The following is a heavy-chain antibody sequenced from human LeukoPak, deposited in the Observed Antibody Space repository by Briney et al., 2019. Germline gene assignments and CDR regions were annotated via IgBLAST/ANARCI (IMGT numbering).Heavy chain of an antibody. CDR1: GFSFNSYG. D-gene: IGHD5-18*01. Sequence: GGSLRLYCAASGFSFNSYGVHWVRQAPGKGLEWVAVISYDGSNKYYADSVKGRFTISRDNSKNTLYLQMNSLRAEDTAVYYCAKAEKGVGGYSYGLTVEIDYWGQGTLVTVSS. CDR2: ISYDGSNK. J-gene: IGHJ4*02. CDR3: AKAEKGVGGYSYGLTVEIDY. V-gene: IGHV3-30*18.